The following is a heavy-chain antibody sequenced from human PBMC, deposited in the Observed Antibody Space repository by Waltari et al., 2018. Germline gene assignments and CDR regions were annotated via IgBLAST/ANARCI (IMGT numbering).Heavy chain of an antibody. CDR2: IKHSGST. CDR1: GGSFSGYY. Sequence: QVQLQQWGAGLLQPSETLSLTCAVYGGSFSGYYWSWIRQPPGKGLEWIGEIKHSGSTNYNPSLKSRVTISVDTSKNQFSLKLSSVTAADTAVYYCARVPRGGPPFYYYYYMDVWGKGTTVTISS. V-gene: IGHV4-34*01. D-gene: IGHD3-10*01. J-gene: IGHJ6*03. CDR3: ARVPRGGPPFYYYYYMDV.